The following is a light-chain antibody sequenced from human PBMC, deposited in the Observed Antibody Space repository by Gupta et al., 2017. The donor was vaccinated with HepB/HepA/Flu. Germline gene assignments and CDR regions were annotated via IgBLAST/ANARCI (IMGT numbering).Light chain of an antibody. Sequence: QSVLTQPPSASGTPGQRVTISCSGSSSNIGSNYVYWYQQLPGTAPKLLIYRNNQRPSGVPDRFSGSKSGTSASLDITGLRSEDEADYYCEAWDDRLRSCVFGGGTKVTVL. CDR1: SSNIGSNY. V-gene: IGLV1-47*01. J-gene: IGLJ2*01. CDR3: EAWDDRLRSCV. CDR2: RNN.